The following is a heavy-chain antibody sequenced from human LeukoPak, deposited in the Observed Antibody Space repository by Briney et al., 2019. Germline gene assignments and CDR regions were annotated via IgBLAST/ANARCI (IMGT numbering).Heavy chain of an antibody. Sequence: PGGSLRLACAASGFTVSSYWMSWVRQAPGKGEEGVANIKQDGSEKYYVDSVKGRFTISRDNSKNTLYLQMNSLRAEDTAVYYCAKDRDGGIDNFDYWGQGTLVTVSS. CDR3: AKDRDGGIDNFDY. V-gene: IGHV3-7*03. CDR1: GFTVSSYW. CDR2: IKQDGSEK. D-gene: IGHD2-15*01. J-gene: IGHJ4*02.